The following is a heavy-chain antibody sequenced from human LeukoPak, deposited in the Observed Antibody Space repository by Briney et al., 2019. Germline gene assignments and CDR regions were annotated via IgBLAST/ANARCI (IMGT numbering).Heavy chain of an antibody. CDR3: AKDIDNGDYVVY. CDR2: IGSSGDIT. J-gene: IGHJ4*02. CDR1: GFTFSSYA. V-gene: IGHV3-23*01. Sequence: GGSLRLSCAASGFTFSSYAMSWVRQAPGMGLEWVSSIGSSGDITYYADSVKGRFTISGDNSKNTLYLQMNSLRAEDTAVYYCAKDIDNGDYVVYWGQGTLVTVSS. D-gene: IGHD4-17*01.